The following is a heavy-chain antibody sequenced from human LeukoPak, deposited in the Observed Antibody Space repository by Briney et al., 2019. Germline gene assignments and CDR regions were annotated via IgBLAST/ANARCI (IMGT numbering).Heavy chain of an antibody. CDR3: AREAADSGDAFDI. D-gene: IGHD6-13*01. CDR1: GFTFSSYE. J-gene: IGHJ3*02. Sequence: PGGSLRLSCAASGFTFSSYEVNWVRQAPGKGLEWVSYISSSGSTIYYADSVKGRFTISRDNAKNSLYLQMNSLRAEDTAVYYCAREAADSGDAFDIWGQGTMVTVSS. CDR2: ISSSGSTI. V-gene: IGHV3-48*03.